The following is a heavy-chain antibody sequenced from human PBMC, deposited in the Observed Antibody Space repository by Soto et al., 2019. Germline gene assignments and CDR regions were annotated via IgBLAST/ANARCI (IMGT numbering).Heavy chain of an antibody. Sequence: GGSLRLSCAASGFTFSSYWMSWVRQAPGKGLEWVANIKQDGSKKYYVDSVKGRFTISRDNAKNSLYLQMNSLRAEDTAVYYCARQYYYDSSGWRYYLDSWGQGTQVTVSS. D-gene: IGHD3-22*01. CDR2: IKQDGSKK. CDR3: ARQYYYDSSGWRYYLDS. CDR1: GFTFSSYW. V-gene: IGHV3-7*05. J-gene: IGHJ4*02.